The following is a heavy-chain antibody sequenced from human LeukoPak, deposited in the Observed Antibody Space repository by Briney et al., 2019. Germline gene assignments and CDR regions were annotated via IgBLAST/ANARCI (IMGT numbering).Heavy chain of an antibody. Sequence: SETLSLTCAVYGGSFSGYYWSWIRQPPGKGLEWIGEINHSGSTKYNPSLKSRVTISVDTSKNQFSLKLSSVTAADTAVYYCARCGIAAAGRFDPWGQGTLVTVSS. CDR2: INHSGST. J-gene: IGHJ5*02. D-gene: IGHD6-13*01. CDR1: GGSFSGYY. CDR3: ARCGIAAAGRFDP. V-gene: IGHV4-34*01.